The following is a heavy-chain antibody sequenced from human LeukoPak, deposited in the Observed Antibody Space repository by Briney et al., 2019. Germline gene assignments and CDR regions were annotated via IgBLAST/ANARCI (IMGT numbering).Heavy chain of an antibody. Sequence: KPSETLSLTCAASGGSISSTSYYWAWIRQPPGKGLEWIGTIYDSGSTYHNPVLKSRVTMSVDTSRNQFSLKLSSVDAADTAVYYCAKAGVRYFDSSGLYAFDFWGQGRTVTVSS. CDR3: AKAGVRYFDSSGLYAFDF. D-gene: IGHD3-22*01. CDR2: IYDSGST. J-gene: IGHJ3*01. V-gene: IGHV4-39*01. CDR1: GGSISSTSYY.